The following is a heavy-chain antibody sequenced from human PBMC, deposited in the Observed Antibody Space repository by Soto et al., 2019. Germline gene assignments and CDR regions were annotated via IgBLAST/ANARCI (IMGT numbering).Heavy chain of an antibody. J-gene: IGHJ6*02. D-gene: IGHD6-13*01. CDR2: INPSGGST. CDR3: ARVAWVSSSWYDPLALGYYYGMDV. Sequence: GASVKVSCKASGYTFTSYYMHWVRQAPGQGLEWMGIINPSGGSTSYAQKFQGRVTMTRDTSTSTVYMELSSLRSEDTAVYYCARVAWVSSSWYDPLALGYYYGMDVWGQGTTVTVSS. CDR1: GYTFTSYY. V-gene: IGHV1-46*01.